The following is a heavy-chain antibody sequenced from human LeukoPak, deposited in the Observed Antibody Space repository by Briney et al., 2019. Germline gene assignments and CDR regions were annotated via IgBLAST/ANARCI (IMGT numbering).Heavy chain of an antibody. V-gene: IGHV1-18*01. CDR3: AREVVWNYVPPNYYYYYMDV. CDR1: GYTFTSYG. D-gene: IGHD1-7*01. J-gene: IGHJ6*03. Sequence: GASAKVSCKASGYTFTSYGISWVRQAPGQGLEWMGWISAYNGNTNYAQKLQGRVTMTTDTSTSTAYMELRSLRSDDTAVYYCAREVVWNYVPPNYYYYYMDVWGKGTTVTVSS. CDR2: ISAYNGNT.